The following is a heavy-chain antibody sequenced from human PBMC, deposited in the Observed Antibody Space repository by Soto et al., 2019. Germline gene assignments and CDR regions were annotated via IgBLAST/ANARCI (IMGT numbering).Heavy chain of an antibody. CDR2: SSNSGTFS. CDR3: ARSGDNYNRLDY. D-gene: IGHD1-1*01. CDR1: GFTFSDYY. Sequence: VGSLRLSCEGSGFTFSDYYISWIRQAPGKGLEWISYSSNSGTFSRYADSVKGRFSISRDNTKNLLYLQMNSLRAEDTAVYYCARSGDNYNRLDYWGQGTPVTVSS. J-gene: IGHJ4*02. V-gene: IGHV3-11*06.